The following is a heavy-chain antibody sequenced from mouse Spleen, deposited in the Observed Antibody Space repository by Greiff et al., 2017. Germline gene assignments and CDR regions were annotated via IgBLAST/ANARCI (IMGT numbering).Heavy chain of an antibody. Sequence: VKMKQSGPELVKPGASVKISCKASGYSFTGYYMNWVKQSPEKSLEWIGEINPSTGGTTYNQKFKAKATLTVDKSSSTAYMQLKSLTSEDSAVYYCATNWDWYFDVWGAGTTVTVSS. CDR1: GYSFTGYY. V-gene: IGHV1-42*01. CDR3: ATNWDWYFDV. J-gene: IGHJ1*01. D-gene: IGHD4-1*01. CDR2: INPSTGGT.